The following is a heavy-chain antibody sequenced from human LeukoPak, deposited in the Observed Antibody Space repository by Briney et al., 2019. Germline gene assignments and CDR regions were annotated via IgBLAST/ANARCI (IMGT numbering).Heavy chain of an antibody. Sequence: GGSLRLSCAVSGFNFSRYYMNWVRQAPGKGLEWVSYISGSSTTIQYADSVKGRFTISRDNAKNSLYLQMDSLSAEDTAVYYCARVQVGGTGRGPLDWGQGTLVTVSS. J-gene: IGHJ4*02. CDR1: GFNFSRYY. CDR2: ISGSSTTI. D-gene: IGHD6-19*01. V-gene: IGHV3-48*01. CDR3: ARVQVGGTGRGPLD.